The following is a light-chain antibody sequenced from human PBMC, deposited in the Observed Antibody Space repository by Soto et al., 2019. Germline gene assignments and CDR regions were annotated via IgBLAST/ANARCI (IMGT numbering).Light chain of an antibody. CDR3: QQYNKWPET. V-gene: IGKV3-15*01. J-gene: IGKJ1*01. CDR1: QSLSSN. CDR2: GAS. Sequence: EIVMTHYPAILSVSPGERSTISCRASQSLSSNLAWYQQKHGQAPRLLIYGASTRSTGIPARFSGSGSGTEFTLNLSILQSEDFAVYYCQQYNKWPETCGQGTKVEI.